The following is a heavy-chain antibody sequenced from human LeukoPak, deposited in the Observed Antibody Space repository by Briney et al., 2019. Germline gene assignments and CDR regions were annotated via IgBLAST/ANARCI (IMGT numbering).Heavy chain of an antibody. CDR2: ISYDGSNK. V-gene: IGHV3-30-3*01. J-gene: IGHJ4*02. CDR3: AKDRPVTTGRSFDY. Sequence: PGGSLRLSCAASGFTFSSYAMHWVRQAPGKGLEWVAVISYDGSNKYYADSVKGRFTISRDNSKNTLYLQMNSLRAEDTAVYYCAKDRPVTTGRSFDYWGQGTLVTVSS. CDR1: GFTFSSYA. D-gene: IGHD4-11*01.